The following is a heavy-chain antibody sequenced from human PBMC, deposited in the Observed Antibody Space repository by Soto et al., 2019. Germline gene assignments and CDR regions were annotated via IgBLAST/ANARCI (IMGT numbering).Heavy chain of an antibody. CDR1: GGSISSSSYY. V-gene: IGHV4-39*01. D-gene: IGHD6-13*01. CDR2: IYYSGNT. Sequence: QLQLQESGPGLVKPSETLSLTCAVSGGSISSSSYYWGWIRQPPGKGLEWIGSIYYSGNTYYIPSLKSRVPISLDTSTNQFSLKLTSVTAADTAVYYCARHGAAAGTNWDFDLWGRGTLVTVSP. J-gene: IGHJ2*01. CDR3: ARHGAAAGTNWDFDL.